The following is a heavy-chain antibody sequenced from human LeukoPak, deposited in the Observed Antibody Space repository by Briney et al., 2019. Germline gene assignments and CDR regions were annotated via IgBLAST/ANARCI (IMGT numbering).Heavy chain of an antibody. V-gene: IGHV1-18*01. Sequence: ASVKVSCKASGYTFINYGINWVRQAPGQGLEWMGWISAYNGNTNYAQSLQGRVTMTRDTSTSTVYMELSSLRSEDTAVYYCALQLERPRSLTEWGQGTLVTVSS. J-gene: IGHJ4*02. CDR1: GYTFINYG. CDR2: ISAYNGNT. CDR3: ALQLERPRSLTE. D-gene: IGHD1-1*01.